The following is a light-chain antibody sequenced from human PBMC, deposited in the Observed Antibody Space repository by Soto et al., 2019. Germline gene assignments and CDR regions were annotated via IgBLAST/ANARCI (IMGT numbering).Light chain of an antibody. CDR1: SSDVGGYNY. CDR2: DVS. V-gene: IGLV2-14*03. CDR3: SSYTTSNTRQIV. J-gene: IGLJ1*01. Sequence: QSVLTQPASVSGSPGQSITISCTGTSSDVGGYNYVSWYQHHPGKAPKLMIYDVSNRPSGVSNRFSGSKSGNTASLTISGLQPEDEADYYCSSYTTSNTRQIVFGTGTTGHRP.